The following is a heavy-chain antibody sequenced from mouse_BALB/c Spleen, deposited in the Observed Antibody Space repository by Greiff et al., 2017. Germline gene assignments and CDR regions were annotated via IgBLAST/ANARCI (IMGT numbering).Heavy chain of an antibody. V-gene: IGHV5-17*02. Sequence: EVMLVESGGGLVQPGGSRKLSCAASGFTFSSFGMHWVRQAPEKGLEWVAYISSGSSTIYYADTVKGRFTISRDNPKNTLFLQMTSLRSEDTAMYYCARSGYGYDGWFAYWGQGTLVTVSA. CDR3: ARSGYGYDGWFAY. CDR2: ISSGSSTI. J-gene: IGHJ3*01. CDR1: GFTFSSFG. D-gene: IGHD2-2*01.